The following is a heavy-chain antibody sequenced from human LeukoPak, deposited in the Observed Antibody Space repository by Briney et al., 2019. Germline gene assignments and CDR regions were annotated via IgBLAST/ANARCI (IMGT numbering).Heavy chain of an antibody. V-gene: IGHV4-59*08. CDR2: IYYTGST. J-gene: IGHJ4*02. CDR3: ARQTFGALYFDS. D-gene: IGHD3-10*01. Sequence: SETQSLTCTVSGGSITSYYWSWIRQPPGKGLEWIGYIYYTGSTNYTPSLKSRVTISVDTSKNQFSLKLSSVTAADTAVYYCARQTFGALYFDSWGQGTLVTVSS. CDR1: GGSITSYY.